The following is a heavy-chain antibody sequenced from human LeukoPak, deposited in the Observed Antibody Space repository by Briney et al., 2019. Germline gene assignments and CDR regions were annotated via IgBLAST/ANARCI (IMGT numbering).Heavy chain of an antibody. CDR1: GGSISSGRYF. D-gene: IGHD6-19*01. J-gene: IGHJ4*02. V-gene: IGHV4-61*02. CDR2: IYTSGST. CDR3: ARGGREYSSGWYARLFDY. Sequence: SETLSLTCTVSGGSISSGRYFWSWIRQPAGKGLEWVGRIYTSGSTNYNPSLKSRVTISVDTSKNQFSLKLSSVTAADTAVYYCARGGREYSSGWYARLFDYWGQGTLVTVSS.